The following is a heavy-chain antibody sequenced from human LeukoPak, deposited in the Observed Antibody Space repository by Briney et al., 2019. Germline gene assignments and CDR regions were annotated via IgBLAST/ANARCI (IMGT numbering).Heavy chain of an antibody. D-gene: IGHD2-2*02. J-gene: IGHJ4*02. CDR3: AMGYCSSTSCYTGDY. V-gene: IGHV3-23*01. CDR1: GFTFSSYA. Sequence: GGSLRLSCAASGFTFSSYAMSWVRQALGKGLGWVSAISGSGGSTYYADSVKGRLTISRDNPKNTLYLQMNSLRAEDTAVYYSAMGYCSSTSCYTGDYWGQGTLVTVSS. CDR2: ISGSGGST.